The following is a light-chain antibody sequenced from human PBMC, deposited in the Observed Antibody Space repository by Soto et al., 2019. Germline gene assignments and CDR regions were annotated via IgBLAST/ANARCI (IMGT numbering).Light chain of an antibody. V-gene: IGLV2-23*01. CDR2: EGI. Sequence: QSVLTQPASVSGSPGQSITISCTGTSSTVGGFNVVSWYQQHPGTAPKVIIYEGIKRPSGVSNRFSGSNSGSTASLTISGLQAEDEADYYCCSYVGATTYVFGTGTKVTVL. CDR3: CSYVGATTYV. J-gene: IGLJ1*01. CDR1: SSTVGGFNV.